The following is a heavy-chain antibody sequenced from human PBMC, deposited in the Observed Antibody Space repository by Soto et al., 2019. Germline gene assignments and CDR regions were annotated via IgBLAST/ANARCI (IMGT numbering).Heavy chain of an antibody. Sequence: ASVKVSCKASGGTFSSYTISWVRQAPGQGLEWMGRIIPILGIANYTQKFQGRVTITADKSTSTAYMELSSLRSEDTAVYYCARRSNYGDYVYYYYGMDVWGQGTTVTVSS. CDR3: ARRSNYGDYVYYYYGMDV. CDR2: IIPILGIA. D-gene: IGHD4-17*01. V-gene: IGHV1-69*02. CDR1: GGTFSSYT. J-gene: IGHJ6*02.